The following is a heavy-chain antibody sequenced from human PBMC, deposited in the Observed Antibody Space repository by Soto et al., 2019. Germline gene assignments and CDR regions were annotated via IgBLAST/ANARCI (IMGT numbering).Heavy chain of an antibody. CDR1: GFTFSSYG. V-gene: IGHV3-48*02. J-gene: IGHJ4*02. D-gene: IGHD6-13*01. Sequence: GGSLRLSCAASGFTFSSYGLNRVRQAPGKGLEWVSYITSSGTTVYYADSVRGRFTISRDNAKNSLYLQMNSLRDDDTAVYYCARGSSNWAYYFDFWGQGTLVTVSS. CDR2: ITSSGTTV. CDR3: ARGSSNWAYYFDF.